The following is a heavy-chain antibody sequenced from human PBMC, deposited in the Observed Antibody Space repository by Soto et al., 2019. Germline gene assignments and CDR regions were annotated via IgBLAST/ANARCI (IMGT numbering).Heavy chain of an antibody. D-gene: IGHD4-17*01. CDR3: ARSTTVAYFDY. Sequence: SETLSLTCTVSGGSISSGGYYWSWIRQHPGKGLEWIGYIYYSGSTYYNPSLKSRVTISVDTSKNQFSLKLSSVTAADTAVYYCARSTTVAYFDYWGQGTLVTVSS. J-gene: IGHJ4*02. CDR1: GGSISSGGYY. V-gene: IGHV4-31*03. CDR2: IYYSGST.